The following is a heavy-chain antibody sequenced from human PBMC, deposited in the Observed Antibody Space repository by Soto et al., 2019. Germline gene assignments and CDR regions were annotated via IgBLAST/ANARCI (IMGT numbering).Heavy chain of an antibody. CDR1: GYTFTGYY. D-gene: IGHD3-10*01. CDR2: INPNSGGT. V-gene: IGHV1-2*02. J-gene: IGHJ6*02. CDR3: AAHGSGSYYYYYGMDV. Sequence: ASVKFSCKASGYTFTGYYMHWVRQAPGQGLEWMGWINPNSGGTNYAQKFQGRVTMTRDTSISTAYMELSRLRSDDTAVYYCAAHGSGSYYYYYGMDVWGQGTTVTV.